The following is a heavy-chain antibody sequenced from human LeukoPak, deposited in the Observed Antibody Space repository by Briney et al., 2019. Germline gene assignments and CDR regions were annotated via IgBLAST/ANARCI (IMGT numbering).Heavy chain of an antibody. V-gene: IGHV3-23*01. J-gene: IGHJ4*02. CDR2: ISGSGGST. Sequence: GGSLRLSCAASGFIFSNYAMTWVRQAPGKGLEWVSAISGSGGSTYYADSVKGRFTISRDNSKNTLYLQMNSLRAEDTAVYYCAKEGYYDSSGYAKFDYWGRGTLVTVSS. CDR3: AKEGYYDSSGYAKFDY. CDR1: GFIFSNYA. D-gene: IGHD3-22*01.